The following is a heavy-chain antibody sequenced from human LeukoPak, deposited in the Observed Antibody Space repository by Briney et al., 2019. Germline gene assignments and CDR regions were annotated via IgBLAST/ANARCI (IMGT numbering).Heavy chain of an antibody. CDR3: ARGYGSYRPLYFFDY. Sequence: KPSETLSLTCSVSGGSFSNYYWSWIRQPAGKGLEWIGRIYTSGSTNYNPSLKSRVTMSVDTSQKEVSLTLSSMTAADTAVYFCARGYGSYRPLYFFDYWGQGTLVTVSS. CDR1: GGSFSNYY. CDR2: IYTSGST. J-gene: IGHJ4*02. V-gene: IGHV4-4*07. D-gene: IGHD1-26*01.